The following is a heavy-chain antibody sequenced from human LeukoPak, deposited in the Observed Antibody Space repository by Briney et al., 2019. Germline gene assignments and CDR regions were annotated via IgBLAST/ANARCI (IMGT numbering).Heavy chain of an antibody. CDR1: GYTFTSFG. CDR2: ISAYIVNT. Sequence: ASVRASCKPLGYTFTSFGITWGRQAPRQGLEGMGWISAYIVNTDYAQKHQGRVTMTTDTSTSTANREMRSLRADDTAVYYCAGGSRIGRAPFDHWGQGTLVTVSS. D-gene: IGHD3-10*01. J-gene: IGHJ5*02. CDR3: AGGSRIGRAPFDH. V-gene: IGHV1-18*01.